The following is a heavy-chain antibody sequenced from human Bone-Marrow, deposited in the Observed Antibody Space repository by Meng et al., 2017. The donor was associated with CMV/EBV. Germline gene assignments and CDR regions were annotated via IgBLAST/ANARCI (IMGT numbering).Heavy chain of an antibody. D-gene: IGHD3-3*01. CDR3: ARGRPYYDFWSGTPRGWFDP. CDR1: GFTFSSYA. CDR2: ISYDGSNK. J-gene: IGHJ5*02. Sequence: GESLKISCAASGFTFSSYAMHWVRQAPGKGLEWVAVISYDGSNKYYADSVKGRFTISRDNSKNTLYLQMNSLRAEDTAVYYCARGRPYYDFWSGTPRGWFDPWGQGTLVTVSS. V-gene: IGHV3-30-3*01.